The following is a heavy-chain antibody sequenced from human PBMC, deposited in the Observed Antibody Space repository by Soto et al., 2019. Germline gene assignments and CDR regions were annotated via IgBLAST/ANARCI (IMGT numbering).Heavy chain of an antibody. V-gene: IGHV3-48*02. CDR2: LSLTNSSI. J-gene: IGHJ6*02. CDR3: VRDRRAKDREYGFFYYYGMDV. CDR1: GFSFSDYS. D-gene: IGHD6-6*01. Sequence: PGGSLRLSCVGSGFSFSDYSKSCVRNAPAKGLEWHSCLSLTNSSIYYSASLKGRFTIYGDNGKNSLNLQMNSLRDEDTAVYYCVRDRRAKDREYGFFYYYGMDVWGQATTVTVSS.